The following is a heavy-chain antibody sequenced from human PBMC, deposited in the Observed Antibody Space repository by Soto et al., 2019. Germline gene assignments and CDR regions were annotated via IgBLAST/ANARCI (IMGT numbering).Heavy chain of an antibody. CDR3: ARSLVTTFSDYFDP. CDR2: INAGNGNT. Sequence: QVQLVQSGAEVKKPRASVRVSCKASGYTFTTFSIHWVRQAPGQRLEWMGWINAGNGNTKYSLKFQGRVTITRDTSASTAYMELSSLRSEDTAIYYCARSLVTTFSDYFDPWGQGTLVTVSS. V-gene: IGHV1-3*01. J-gene: IGHJ5*02. D-gene: IGHD3-16*01. CDR1: GYTFTTFS.